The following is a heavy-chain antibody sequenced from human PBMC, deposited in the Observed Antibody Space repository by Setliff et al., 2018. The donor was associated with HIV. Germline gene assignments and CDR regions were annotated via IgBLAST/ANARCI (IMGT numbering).Heavy chain of an antibody. CDR2: INHSGST. D-gene: IGHD4-17*01. Sequence: KTSETLSLTCAVYGGSFSGYYWSWIRKPPGKGLEWIGEINHSGSTNYNPSLKSRVTIPVDTSKNKFSLTLSSVTAADTAEYYYARQPPPGDYADYWGQGTLVTVSS. CDR3: ARQPPPGDYADY. V-gene: IGHV4-34*01. J-gene: IGHJ4*02. CDR1: GGSFSGYY.